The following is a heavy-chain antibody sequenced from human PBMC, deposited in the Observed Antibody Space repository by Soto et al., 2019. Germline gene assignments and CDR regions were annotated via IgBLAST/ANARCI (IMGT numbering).Heavy chain of an antibody. CDR1: GYTFTSYG. J-gene: IGHJ5*02. Sequence: ASVEVSCKASGYTFTSYGINWVRQAPGQGLEWMGWISAYNGNTNYAQKLQGRVTMTTDTSTSTAYMELRSLRSDDTAVYYCARVPITGTTKWFDPWGQGTLVTVSS. CDR3: ARVPITGTTKWFDP. D-gene: IGHD1-7*01. CDR2: ISAYNGNT. V-gene: IGHV1-18*01.